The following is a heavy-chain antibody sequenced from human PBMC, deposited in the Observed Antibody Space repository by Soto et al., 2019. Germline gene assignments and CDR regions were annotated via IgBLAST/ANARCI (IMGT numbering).Heavy chain of an antibody. CDR2: ISGSGGST. CDR1: GFTLSSYA. CDR3: AIYLERITMIGVLPGD. Sequence: GGSLRLSCAASGFTLSSYAMSWVRQAPGKGLEWVSAISGSGGSTYYADSVKGRFTISRDNSKNTLYLQMNSLRAEDTAVYYCAIYLERITMIGVLPGDSVLANLVPVSS. V-gene: IGHV3-23*01. J-gene: IGHJ1*01. D-gene: IGHD3-22*01.